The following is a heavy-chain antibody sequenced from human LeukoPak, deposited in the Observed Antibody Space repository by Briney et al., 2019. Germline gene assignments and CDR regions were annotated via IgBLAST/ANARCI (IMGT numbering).Heavy chain of an antibody. Sequence: ASVKVSCKASGGTFSSYAISWVRQAPGQGLEWMGRIIPILGIANYAQKFQGRVTMTRDTSISTAYMELSRLRSDDTAVYYCAREERWLQRSFDYWGQGTLVTVSS. D-gene: IGHD5-24*01. V-gene: IGHV1-69*04. J-gene: IGHJ4*02. CDR2: IIPILGIA. CDR1: GGTFSSYA. CDR3: AREERWLQRSFDY.